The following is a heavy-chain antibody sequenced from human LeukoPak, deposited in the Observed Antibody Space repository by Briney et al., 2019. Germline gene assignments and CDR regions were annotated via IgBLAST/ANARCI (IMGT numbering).Heavy chain of an antibody. V-gene: IGHV1-2*02. D-gene: IGHD3-22*01. J-gene: IGHJ6*02. CDR2: ITPNDGGT. Sequence: ASVKVSCKSSGYIFTRYYMHWVRQTPGQGLEWMGWITPNDGGTEYARNFQGRVTMTRDTSINTAYMELSRLRSDDTAIYYGARDYDNGMDVGGQGTTVTVS. CDR1: GYIFTRYY. CDR3: ARDYDNGMDV.